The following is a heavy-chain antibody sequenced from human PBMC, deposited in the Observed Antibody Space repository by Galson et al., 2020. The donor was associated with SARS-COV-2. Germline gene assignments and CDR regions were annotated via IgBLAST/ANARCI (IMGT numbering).Heavy chain of an antibody. V-gene: IGHV3-53*01. CDR3: ARGGYCSGGRCYATGAFDS. Sequence: GESLKISCAASGFIVSNNYMNWVRQAPGKGLEWVSAIYSGEIIYYADSAKGRFTISRDNSKNTLYLQMNSLRAEDTAVYFCARGGYCSGGRCYATGAFDSWGRGTMVTVSS. CDR1: GFIVSNNY. CDR2: IYSGEII. J-gene: IGHJ3*02. D-gene: IGHD2-15*01.